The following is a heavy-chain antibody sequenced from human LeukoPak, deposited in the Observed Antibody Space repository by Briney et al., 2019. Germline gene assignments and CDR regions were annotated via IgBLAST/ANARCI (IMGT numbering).Heavy chain of an antibody. J-gene: IGHJ4*02. D-gene: IGHD6-13*01. CDR2: IYSGGST. V-gene: IGHV3-53*01. CDR3: ARVSGSAAAARGYFAL. CDR1: GFTVSSNY. Sequence: GGSLRLSCAASGFTVSSNYMSWVRQAPGKGLEWVSVIYSGGSTYYADSVRGRFTISRDNSKNTLYLQLNSLSAEDTAVYYCARVSGSAAAARGYFALWGQGALVTVSS.